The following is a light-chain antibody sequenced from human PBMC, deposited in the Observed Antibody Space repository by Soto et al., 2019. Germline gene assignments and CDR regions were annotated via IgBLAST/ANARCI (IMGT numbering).Light chain of an antibody. CDR3: CSLTTRDSHV. Sequence: QSVLTQPASVSGSPGQSITITCTGTNSDIGTYNYVSWYQQHPGKAPKLVIYEVSNRPSGVSNRFSGSKSGNTASLTISGLQAEDEADYYCCSLTTRDSHVFGTGTKVTVL. J-gene: IGLJ1*01. CDR2: EVS. CDR1: NSDIGTYNY. V-gene: IGLV2-14*01.